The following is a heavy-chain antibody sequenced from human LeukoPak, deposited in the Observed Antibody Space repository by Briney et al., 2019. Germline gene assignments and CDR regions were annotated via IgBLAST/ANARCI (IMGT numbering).Heavy chain of an antibody. V-gene: IGHV4-59*01. CDR1: GGTISSYY. D-gene: IGHD4-17*01. CDR2: IYYSGST. CDR3: ARESYGGNFDS. Sequence: SETLSLTCTVSGGTISSYYWSWIRQPPGKGLEWIGYIYYSGSTNYNPSLKSRVTISIDASKNQFSLNLNSVTAADTAVYYCARESYGGNFDSWGQGTLVTVSS. J-gene: IGHJ4*02.